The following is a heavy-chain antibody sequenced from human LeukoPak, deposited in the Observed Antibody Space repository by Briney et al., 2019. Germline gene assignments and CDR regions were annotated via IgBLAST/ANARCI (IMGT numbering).Heavy chain of an antibody. Sequence: QPGGSLRLSCAASGFTVGSNYMNWVMSWVRQAPGKGLEWVSVIFNGGGTNYADSVKGRFTISRDNSKNTLYLQMNSLRAEDTAVYYCAGRYSSGWYDCWGQGTLVTVSS. J-gene: IGHJ5*01. CDR1: GFTVGSNY. CDR3: AGRYSSGWYDC. D-gene: IGHD6-19*01. V-gene: IGHV3-53*01. CDR2: IFNGGGT.